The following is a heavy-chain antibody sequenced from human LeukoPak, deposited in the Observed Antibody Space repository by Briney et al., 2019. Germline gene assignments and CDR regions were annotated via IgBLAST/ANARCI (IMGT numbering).Heavy chain of an antibody. V-gene: IGHV1-2*02. D-gene: IGHD6-13*01. CDR2: INPNSGDT. CDR1: GYTFTDHY. J-gene: IGHJ4*02. CDR3: AKSAQYSSAWFTGSFDY. Sequence: ASVKVSCKALGYTFTDHYLHWVRQAPGQGLQWVGWINPNSGDTHYAQMFQGRVTMTRDTSINTAYMELRRVRSDDTAVYYCAKSAQYSSAWFTGSFDYWGQGTLVTVSS.